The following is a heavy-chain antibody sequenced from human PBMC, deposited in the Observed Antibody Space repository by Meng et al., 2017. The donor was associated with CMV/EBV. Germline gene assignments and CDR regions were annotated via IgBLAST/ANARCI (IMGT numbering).Heavy chain of an antibody. CDR3: ARDAGTFLAYRGYFDY. V-gene: IGHV1-69*10. D-gene: IGHD3-3*02. CDR2: IIPILGIA. Sequence: SVKVSCKASGGAFSSYAISWVRQAPGQGLEWMGGIIPILGIANYAQKFQGRVTITADKSTSTAYMELSSLRPEDTAVYYCARDAGTFLAYRGYFDYWGQGTLVTVSS. CDR1: GGAFSSYA. J-gene: IGHJ4*02.